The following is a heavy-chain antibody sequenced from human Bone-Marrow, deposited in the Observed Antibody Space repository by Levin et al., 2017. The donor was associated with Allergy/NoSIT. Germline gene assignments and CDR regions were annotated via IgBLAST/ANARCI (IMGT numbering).Heavy chain of an antibody. CDR1: GGTFSSYA. CDR3: ARCRYNWNYVYYYMDV. D-gene: IGHD1-20*01. J-gene: IGHJ6*03. Sequence: SVKVSCKASGGTFSSYAISWVRQAPGQGLEWMGGIIPIFGTANYAQKFQGRVTITADKSTSTAYMELSSLRSEDTAVYYCARCRYNWNYVYYYMDVWGKGTTVTVSS. CDR2: IIPIFGTA. V-gene: IGHV1-69*06.